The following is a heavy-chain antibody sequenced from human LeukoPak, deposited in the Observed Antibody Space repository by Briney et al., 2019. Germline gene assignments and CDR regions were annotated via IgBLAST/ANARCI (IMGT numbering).Heavy chain of an antibody. CDR3: ARHLLAYCGGDCYSEAWFDP. J-gene: IGHJ5*02. V-gene: IGHV1-2*02. CDR2: INPNSGGT. Sequence: ASVKVSCKASGYTFTGYYMHWVRQAPGQGLEWMGWINPNSGGTNYAQKFQGRVTMTRDTSISTAYMELSRLRSDDTAVYYCARHLLAYCGGDCYSEAWFDPWGQGTLVTVSS. CDR1: GYTFTGYY. D-gene: IGHD2-21*02.